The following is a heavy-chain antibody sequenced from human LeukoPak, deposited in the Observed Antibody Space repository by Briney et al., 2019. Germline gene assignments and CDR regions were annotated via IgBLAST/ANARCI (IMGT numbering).Heavy chain of an antibody. CDR1: GYTFINYG. J-gene: IGHJ4*02. D-gene: IGHD3-22*01. CDR3: ASSLYDSSGYYTFDY. Sequence: ASVKVSCKASGYTFINYGINWVRQAPGQGLECMGWISGHNGNTNYAQKLQGRVTMTTDTSTSTAYMELSSLRSEDTAVYYCASSLYDSSGYYTFDYWGQGTLVTVSS. CDR2: ISGHNGNT. V-gene: IGHV1-18*01.